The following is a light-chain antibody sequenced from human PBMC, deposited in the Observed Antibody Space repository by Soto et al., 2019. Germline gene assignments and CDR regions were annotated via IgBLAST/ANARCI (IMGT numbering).Light chain of an antibody. J-gene: IGLJ1*01. CDR2: EVT. CDR3: SSYAVSGTV. V-gene: IGLV2-14*01. CDR1: NSDVAGYNY. Sequence: QSVLTQPASVSGSPGQSITISCTGTNSDVAGYNYVSWYQQHPGKAPKLIIYEVTHRPSGISNRFSGSKSGNTASLTISGLQIEDEADYYCSSYAVSGTVFGPGTKVT.